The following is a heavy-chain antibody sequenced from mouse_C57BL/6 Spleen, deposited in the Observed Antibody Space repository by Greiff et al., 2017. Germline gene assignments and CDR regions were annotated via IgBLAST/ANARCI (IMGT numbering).Heavy chain of an antibody. J-gene: IGHJ1*03. Sequence: EVQLVESGGGLVQPKGSLKLSCAASGFSFNTYAMNWVRQAPGKGLEWVARIRSKSNNYATYYADSVKDRFTISKDDSESMLYLQMNNLKTEDTAMDYCVRHRWDWHFDVWGTGTTVTVSS. D-gene: IGHD1-1*02. CDR2: IRSKSNNYAT. CDR1: GFSFNTYA. CDR3: VRHRWDWHFDV. V-gene: IGHV10-1*01.